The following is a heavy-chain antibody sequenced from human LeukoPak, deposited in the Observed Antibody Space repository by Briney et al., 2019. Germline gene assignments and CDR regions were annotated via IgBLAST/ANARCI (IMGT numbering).Heavy chain of an antibody. CDR3: ATDVYCSSTSCMDV. D-gene: IGHD2-2*01. V-gene: IGHV1-24*01. Sequence: APVKVSCKVSGYTLTELSMHWVRQAPGKGLEWMGGFDPEDGETIYAQKFQGRVTMTEDTSTDTAYMELSSLRSEDTAVYYCATDVYCSSTSCMDVWGKGTTVTVSS. J-gene: IGHJ6*04. CDR1: GYTLTELS. CDR2: FDPEDGET.